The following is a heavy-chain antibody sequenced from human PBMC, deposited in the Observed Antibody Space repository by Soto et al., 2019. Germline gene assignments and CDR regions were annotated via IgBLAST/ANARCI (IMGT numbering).Heavy chain of an antibody. CDR1: GFTFTSSA. J-gene: IGHJ4*02. CDR3: AALPWDRLYYFDY. Sequence: SVKVSCKASGFTFTSSAVQWGRQARGQRLEWIGWIVVGSGNTNYAQKFQERVTITRDMSTSTAYMELSSLRSEDTAVYYCAALPWDRLYYFDYWGQGTLVTVSS. V-gene: IGHV1-58*01. D-gene: IGHD1-26*01. CDR2: IVVGSGNT.